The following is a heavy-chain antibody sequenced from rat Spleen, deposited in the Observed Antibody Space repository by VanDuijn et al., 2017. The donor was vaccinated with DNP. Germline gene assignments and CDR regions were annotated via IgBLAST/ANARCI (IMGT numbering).Heavy chain of an antibody. V-gene: IGHV1-43*01. J-gene: IGHJ3*01. CDR2: LNMGSGGT. D-gene: IGHD5-1*01. Sequence: QPQHSGAELATSGFSVQISCKASGYTLTSYHTGWQKQTTGQGLECIGYLNMGSGGTHYNEKFKGKATLTVDKSSNTAFMQLSSLTPDDSAVYYCARGGSGIWFAHWGQGTLVTVSS. CDR3: ARGGSGIWFAH. CDR1: GYTLTSYH.